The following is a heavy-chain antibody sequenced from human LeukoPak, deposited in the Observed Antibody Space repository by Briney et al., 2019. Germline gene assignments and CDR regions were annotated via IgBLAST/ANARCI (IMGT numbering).Heavy chain of an antibody. CDR1: GGSVSSGSYY. Sequence: PSETLSLTCTVSGGSVSSGSYYWSWIRQPPGKGLEWIGYIYCSGSTTYNPSLKSRVTISVDTSKNQFSLKLSSVTAADTAVYFCASSPLQSSGWYCNWFDPWGQGTLVTVSS. V-gene: IGHV4-61*01. CDR2: IYCSGST. J-gene: IGHJ5*02. D-gene: IGHD6-19*01. CDR3: ASSPLQSSGWYCNWFDP.